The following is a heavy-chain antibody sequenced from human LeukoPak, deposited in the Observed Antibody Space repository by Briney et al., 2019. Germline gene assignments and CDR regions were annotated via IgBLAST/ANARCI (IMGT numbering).Heavy chain of an antibody. CDR3: ALSASYGSGSYGWRWFDP. Sequence: SVKVSCKASGGTFSSYAISWVRQAPGQGLEWMGGIIPIFGTANYAQKFQGRVTITADKSTSTAYMELSSLRSEDTAVYYCALSASYGSGSYGWRWFDPWGQETLVTVYS. CDR2: IIPIFGTA. V-gene: IGHV1-69*06. D-gene: IGHD3-10*01. J-gene: IGHJ5*02. CDR1: GGTFSSYA.